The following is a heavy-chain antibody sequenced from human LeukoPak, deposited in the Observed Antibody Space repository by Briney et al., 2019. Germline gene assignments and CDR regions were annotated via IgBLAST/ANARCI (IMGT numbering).Heavy chain of an antibody. J-gene: IGHJ4*02. V-gene: IGHV4-59*01. CDR3: ARVGYSSSGNYYNDRGAFDY. D-gene: IGHD3-10*01. CDR2: IYYSGST. Sequence: SETLSLTCAVYGVSFSGYYWSWIRQPPGKGLEWIGYIYYSGSTNYNPSLKSRVTTSVDTSKNQFSLKLSSVTAADTAVYYCARVGYSSSGNYYNDRGAFDYWGQGTLVTVSS. CDR1: GVSFSGYY.